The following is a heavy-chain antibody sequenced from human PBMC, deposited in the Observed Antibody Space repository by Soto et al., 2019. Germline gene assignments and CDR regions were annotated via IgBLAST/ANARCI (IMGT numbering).Heavy chain of an antibody. CDR1: GGSISSYY. J-gene: IGHJ4*02. D-gene: IGHD3-10*01. Sequence: SETLSLTCTVSGGSISSYYWSWIRQPPGKGLEWIGYVHDSWGSHYNPSLKSRVAISLDTPKNQFSLELTSVTAADTAVYYCARGLFSGDAYSGGWYYFDSWGQGTLVTVSS. CDR2: VHDSWGS. CDR3: ARGLFSGDAYSGGWYYFDS. V-gene: IGHV4-59*12.